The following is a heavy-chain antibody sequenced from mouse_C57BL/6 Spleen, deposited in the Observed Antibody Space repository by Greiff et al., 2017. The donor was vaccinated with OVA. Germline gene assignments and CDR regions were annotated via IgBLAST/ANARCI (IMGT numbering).Heavy chain of an antibody. CDR2: ISSGGSYT. J-gene: IGHJ4*01. D-gene: IGHD2-1*01. CDR3: ARHDGNYGGRNAMDY. CDR1: GFTFSSYG. Sequence: EVKLVESGGDLVKPGGSLKLSCAASGFTFSSYGMSWVRQTPDKRLEWVATISSGGSYTYYPDSVKGRFTISRDNAKNTLYLQMSSLKSEDTAMYYCARHDGNYGGRNAMDYWGQGTSVTVSS. V-gene: IGHV5-6*01.